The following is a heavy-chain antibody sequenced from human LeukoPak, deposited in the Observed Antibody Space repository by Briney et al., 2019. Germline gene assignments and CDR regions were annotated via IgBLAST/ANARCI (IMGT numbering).Heavy chain of an antibody. CDR3: ARGGLYGGTSRIPFDP. D-gene: IGHD4-23*01. Sequence: ASVKVSCKASGGTFSSYAISWVRQAPGQGLEWMGGIIPIFGTANYAQKFQCRVTITADESTSTAYMELSSLRSEATAVYYCARGGLYGGTSRIPFDPWGQGTLVTVSS. CDR1: GGTFSSYA. J-gene: IGHJ5*02. CDR2: IIPIFGTA. V-gene: IGHV1-69*13.